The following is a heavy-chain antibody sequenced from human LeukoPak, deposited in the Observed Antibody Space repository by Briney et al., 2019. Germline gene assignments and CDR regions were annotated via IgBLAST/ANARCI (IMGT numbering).Heavy chain of an antibody. D-gene: IGHD6-6*01. Sequence: SETLSLTCIVSGGSINSYYWSWIRQPPGKGLEWIGYIYSSGSTNYNPSLKSRVTISVDTSKNQFSLKLSSVTAADTAVYYCVRGPPYSSSPRWAADYWGRGTLVTVSS. CDR3: VRGPPYSSSPRWAADY. J-gene: IGHJ4*02. V-gene: IGHV4-59*01. CDR1: GGSINSYY. CDR2: IYSSGST.